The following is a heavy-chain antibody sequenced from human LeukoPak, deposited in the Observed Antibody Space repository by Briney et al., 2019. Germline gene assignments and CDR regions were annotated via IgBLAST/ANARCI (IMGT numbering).Heavy chain of an antibody. CDR3: ARDNSVEDTAWWFDP. V-gene: IGHV1-69*05. J-gene: IGHJ5*02. Sequence: GASVKVSCKASGYTFTSYGISWVRQAPGQGLEWMGGIIPIFGTASYAQKFQGRVTMTRDMSTSTDYMELSSLRSEDTAVYYCARDNSVEDTAWWFDPWGQGTLVTVSS. CDR2: IIPIFGTA. D-gene: IGHD4-23*01. CDR1: GYTFTSYG.